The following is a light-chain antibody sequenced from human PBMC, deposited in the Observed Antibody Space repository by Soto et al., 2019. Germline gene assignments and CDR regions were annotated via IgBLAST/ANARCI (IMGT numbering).Light chain of an antibody. J-gene: IGLJ3*02. CDR3: CSYAGSFTWV. CDR1: TGDVGAYNF. V-gene: IGLV2-11*01. Sequence: QSVLTQPRSVSGSPGQSVTISCTGTTGDVGAYNFVSWYQLHPGKAPKLMIYDASKRPSGVPDRFSASKSGNTASLTISGLQAEDEADYYCCSYAGSFTWVFGGGTKVTAL. CDR2: DAS.